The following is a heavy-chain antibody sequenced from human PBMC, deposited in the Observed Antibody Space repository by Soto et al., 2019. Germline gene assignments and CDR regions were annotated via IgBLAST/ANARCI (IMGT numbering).Heavy chain of an antibody. CDR1: GFTFNTFW. J-gene: IGHJ4*02. D-gene: IGHD2-15*01. Sequence: PGGSLRLSCAASGFTFNTFWMSWARQSPGKGLEWVANIKHDGSETYYADSVKGRFTISRDNAKNSLFLQMNTLRTEDTAVYYCARDFATHCSGSTCYPYAYWGQGALVTVS. CDR3: ARDFATHCSGSTCYPYAY. CDR2: IKHDGSET. V-gene: IGHV3-7*03.